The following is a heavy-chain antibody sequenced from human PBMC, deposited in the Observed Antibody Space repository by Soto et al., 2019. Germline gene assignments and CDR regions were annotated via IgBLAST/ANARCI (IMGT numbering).Heavy chain of an antibody. D-gene: IGHD4-4*01. Sequence: QVQLVQSGAEVKKPGSSVKVSCKASGGTFSSYAISWVRQAPGQGLEWMGGIIPIFGTANYAQKLQGRVTITADESTSTAYMELISLRSEDTAVYYCAGSPGGYSNYLFFDYWGQGTLVTVSS. CDR3: AGSPGGYSNYLFFDY. CDR1: GGTFSSYA. V-gene: IGHV1-69*01. CDR2: IIPIFGTA. J-gene: IGHJ4*02.